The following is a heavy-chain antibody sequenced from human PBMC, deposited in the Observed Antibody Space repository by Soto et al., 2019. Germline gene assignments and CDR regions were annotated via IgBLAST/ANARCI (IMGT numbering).Heavy chain of an antibody. J-gene: IGHJ4*02. D-gene: IGHD6-13*01. CDR3: ASGTFSSISFDF. CDR1: GDSITTGGFY. Sequence: QVQLQESGPGVVRSSETLTLTCSVSGDSITTGGFYWSWARLLPGKGLQWLGYIYYTGAAYYNPALQSRVPISLDTSENQFSLKMTSLTAADSAVYYCASGTFSSISFDFWGPGRLVTVS. V-gene: IGHV4-31*03. CDR2: IYYTGAA.